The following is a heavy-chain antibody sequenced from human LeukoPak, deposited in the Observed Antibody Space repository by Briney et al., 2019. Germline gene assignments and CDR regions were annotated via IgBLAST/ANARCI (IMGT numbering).Heavy chain of an antibody. CDR2: ISAYNGNT. CDR1: GYTFTSYG. J-gene: IGHJ4*01. V-gene: IGHV1-18*01. CDR3: PVNIVATLFENY. D-gene: IGHD5-12*01. Sequence: ASVKFSCKASGYTFTSYGISWVRQAPGQGLEWMGWISAYNGNTNYAQKLQGRVTMTTDTSTSTPYMELRSLRSDDTAVYYCPVNIVATLFENYWGQGTLVTVSP.